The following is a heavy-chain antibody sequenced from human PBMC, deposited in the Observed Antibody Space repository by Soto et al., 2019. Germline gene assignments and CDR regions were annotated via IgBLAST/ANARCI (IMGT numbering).Heavy chain of an antibody. CDR1: GGSISSYY. CDR2: IYTRGST. CDR3: ARGGNYDWFDP. J-gene: IGHJ5*02. D-gene: IGHD4-4*01. Sequence: QVQLQESGPGLVKPSETLSLTCTVSGGSISSYYWSWIRQPPGKGLEWIGRIYTRGSTNYNPSLKNQDTMSADTSKNQFSLKLSSVTAAATAVYYCARGGNYDWFDPWGQGTLVTVSS. V-gene: IGHV4-4*07.